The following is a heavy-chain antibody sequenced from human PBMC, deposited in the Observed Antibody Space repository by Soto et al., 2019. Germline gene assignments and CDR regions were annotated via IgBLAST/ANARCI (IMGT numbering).Heavy chain of an antibody. CDR2: ISGSGGST. CDR1: GFSFGSYA. Sequence: LRLSCAASGFSFGSYALSWARQAPGKGLEWVSSISGSGGSTYYADSVKGRFTISRDNSKNTLYLQMNSLRAEDTAVYYCAKARYYDSTGYLYYFDYWGQGTLVTVSS. CDR3: AKARYYDSTGYLYYFDY. D-gene: IGHD3-22*01. J-gene: IGHJ4*02. V-gene: IGHV3-23*01.